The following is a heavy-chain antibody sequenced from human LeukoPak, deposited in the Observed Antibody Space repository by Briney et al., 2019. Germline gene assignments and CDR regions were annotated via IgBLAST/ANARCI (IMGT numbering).Heavy chain of an antibody. V-gene: IGHV1-24*01. Sequence: ASVKVSCKVSGYTLTELSMHWVRQAPGKGLEWMGGFDPEDGETIYAQKFQGRVTMTEDTSTDTAYMEPSSLRSEDTAVYYCATAPGRYCSSTSCSNFDYWGQGTLVTVSS. CDR1: GYTLTELS. D-gene: IGHD2-2*01. CDR3: ATAPGRYCSSTSCSNFDY. CDR2: FDPEDGET. J-gene: IGHJ4*02.